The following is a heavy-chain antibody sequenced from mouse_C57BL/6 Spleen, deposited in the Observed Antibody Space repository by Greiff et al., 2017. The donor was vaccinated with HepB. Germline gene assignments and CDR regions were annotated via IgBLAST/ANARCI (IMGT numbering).Heavy chain of an antibody. CDR1: GFSFNTYA. CDR3: VRHIFPYYYGSSYPYAMDY. V-gene: IGHV10-1*01. D-gene: IGHD1-1*01. J-gene: IGHJ4*01. CDR2: IRSKSNNYAT. Sequence: EVKLVESGGGLVQPKGSLKLSCAASGFSFNTYAMNWVRQAPGKGLEWVARIRSKSNNYATYYADSVKDRFTISRDDSESMLYLQMNNLKTEDTAMYYCVRHIFPYYYGSSYPYAMDYWGQGTSVTVSS.